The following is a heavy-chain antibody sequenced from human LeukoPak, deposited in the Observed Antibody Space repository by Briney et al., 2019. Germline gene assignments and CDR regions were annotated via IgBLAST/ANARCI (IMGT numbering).Heavy chain of an antibody. Sequence: SETLSLTCTVSGGSISSSSYYWGWIRQPPGKGLEWIGSIYYSGSTYYNPSLKSRATISVDTSKNQFSLKLSSVTAADTAVYYCARVLWFGKYYFDYWGQGTLVTVSS. J-gene: IGHJ4*02. CDR1: GGSISSSSYY. D-gene: IGHD3-10*01. CDR2: IYYSGST. CDR3: ARVLWFGKYYFDY. V-gene: IGHV4-39*01.